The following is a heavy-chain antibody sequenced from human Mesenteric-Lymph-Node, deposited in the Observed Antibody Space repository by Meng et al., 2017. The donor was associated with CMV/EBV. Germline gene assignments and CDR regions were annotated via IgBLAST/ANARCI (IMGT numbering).Heavy chain of an antibody. D-gene: IGHD6-19*01. CDR2: IRYDGSNK. V-gene: IGHV3-30*02. J-gene: IGHJ4*02. CDR1: GFTFSSYG. Sequence: GGSLRLSCAASGFTFSSYGMHWVRQAPGKGLEWVAFIRYDGSNKYSADSVKGRFTISRDNSKNTLSLQLNNLRADDTAVYYCAKESGWFDWGQGTLVTVSS. CDR3: AKESGWFD.